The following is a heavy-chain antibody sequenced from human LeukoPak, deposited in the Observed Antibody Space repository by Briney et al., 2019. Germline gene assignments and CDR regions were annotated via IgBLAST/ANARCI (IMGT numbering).Heavy chain of an antibody. CDR3: ARDLYLGWLHPFDY. CDR1: GFTVSSNY. V-gene: IGHV3-7*01. CDR2: IKQDGSEK. D-gene: IGHD5-24*01. Sequence: GGSLRLSCAASGFTVSSNYMSWVRQAPGKGLEWVANIKQDGSEKYYVDSVKGRFTISRDNAKNSLYLQMNSLRAEDTAVYYCARDLYLGWLHPFDYWGQGTLVTVSS. J-gene: IGHJ4*02.